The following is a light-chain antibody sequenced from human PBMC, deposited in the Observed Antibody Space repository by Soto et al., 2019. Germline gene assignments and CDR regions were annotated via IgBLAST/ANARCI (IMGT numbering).Light chain of an antibody. CDR2: AVF. V-gene: IGKV1-17*01. Sequence: DIQMTQSPSSLSASVGDRVTITCRASQGIRNDLGWYQQKPGKAPKRQIYAVFSLERGVPSRFSGSRSGTAITLTISSLQPEDFAVYHCQQKGFGQGTEVEI. CDR1: QGIRND. CDR3: QQKG. J-gene: IGKJ1*01.